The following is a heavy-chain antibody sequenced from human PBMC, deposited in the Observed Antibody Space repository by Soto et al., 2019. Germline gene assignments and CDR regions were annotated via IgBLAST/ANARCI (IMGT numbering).Heavy chain of an antibody. D-gene: IGHD2-15*01. Sequence: EEQLLESGGGLVQPGGSLRLSCAASGFTFSSYAMIWVRQAPGKGLEWVSALTSSGGSTYYADSVRGRFTISRDNSKKTLYLHMNSLRAEDTAVYYCANCPTLYTPTYNWFDPWGQGTLVTVSS. V-gene: IGHV3-23*01. CDR2: LTSSGGST. CDR1: GFTFSSYA. CDR3: ANCPTLYTPTYNWFDP. J-gene: IGHJ5*02.